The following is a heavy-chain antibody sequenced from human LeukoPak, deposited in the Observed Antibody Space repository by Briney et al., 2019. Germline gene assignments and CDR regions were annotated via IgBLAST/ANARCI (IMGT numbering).Heavy chain of an antibody. CDR3: AKFGNLGYCSSNSCYGYFCY. CDR1: GFTVSDNY. Sequence: GGSLRLSCAASGFTVSDNYMSWVRQAPRKGLEWVSVIYTGGNTYYADSVKGRFTISRDNSKNTLYLQMNSLRAEDAAVYYCAKFGNLGYCSSNSCYGYFCYWGQGTLVTVSS. D-gene: IGHD2-2*01. J-gene: IGHJ4*02. V-gene: IGHV3-66*01. CDR2: IYTGGNT.